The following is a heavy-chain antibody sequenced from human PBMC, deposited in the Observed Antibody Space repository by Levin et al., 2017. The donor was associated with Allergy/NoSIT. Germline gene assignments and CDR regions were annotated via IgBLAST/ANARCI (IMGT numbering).Heavy chain of an antibody. D-gene: IGHD6-19*01. CDR1: GGSISSYY. CDR2: IYYSGST. CDR3: ARIPNSSGWYIEGRAFDI. V-gene: IGHV4-59*01. J-gene: IGHJ3*02. Sequence: SETLSLTCTVSGGSISSYYWSWIRQPPGKGLEWIGYIYYSGSTNYNPSLKSRVTISVDTSKNQFSLKLSSVTAADTAVYYCARIPNSSGWYIEGRAFDIWGQGTMVTVSS.